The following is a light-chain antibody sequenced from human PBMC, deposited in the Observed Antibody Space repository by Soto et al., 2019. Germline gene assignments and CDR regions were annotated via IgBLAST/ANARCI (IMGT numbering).Light chain of an antibody. CDR2: EVS. V-gene: IGLV2-14*01. Sequence: QSVLTQPASVSGSPGQSITISCTGTSSDVGGYNYVSWYQQQSGKAPKLMIHEVSNRPSGVSNRFSGSKSGNTASLTISGLQAEDEADYYCSSYTSSRAYVFGIETKLTVL. CDR1: SSDVGGYNY. J-gene: IGLJ1*01. CDR3: SSYTSSRAYV.